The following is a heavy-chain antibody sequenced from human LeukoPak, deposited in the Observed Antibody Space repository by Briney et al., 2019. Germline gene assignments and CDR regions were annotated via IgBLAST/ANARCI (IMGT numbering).Heavy chain of an antibody. V-gene: IGHV1-69*04. Sequence: SVKVSCKASGGTFSSYAISWVRQAPGQGLEWMGRIIPILGIANYAQKFQGRVTITADKSTSTAYMELSSLRSEDTAVYYCARDVSSGPQNDPWGQRTLVTVSS. J-gene: IGHJ5*02. D-gene: IGHD6-19*01. CDR2: IIPILGIA. CDR3: ARDVSSGPQNDP. CDR1: GGTFSSYA.